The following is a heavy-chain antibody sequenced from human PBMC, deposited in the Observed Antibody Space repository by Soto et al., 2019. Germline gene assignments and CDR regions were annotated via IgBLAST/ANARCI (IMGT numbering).Heavy chain of an antibody. V-gene: IGHV4-39*01. CDR3: ARLERTDIAAHPWGWCAP. Sequence: QLQLQESGPGLVKPSQTLSLTCTVSGGSITSSSYYWGWIRQPPGKGLEWIGYIYYSGSTYYSPSLKSRVTMSVDTSKNQFSLKLRSVTAADTAVYYCARLERTDIAAHPWGWCAPCTQGTLVPVSS. J-gene: IGHJ5*02. CDR2: IYYSGST. D-gene: IGHD6-6*01. CDR1: GGSITSSSYY.